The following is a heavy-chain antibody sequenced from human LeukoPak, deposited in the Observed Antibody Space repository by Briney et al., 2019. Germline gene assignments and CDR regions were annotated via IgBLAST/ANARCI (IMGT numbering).Heavy chain of an antibody. J-gene: IGHJ5*02. D-gene: IGHD6-6*01. CDR1: GGSFSGYY. CDR3: ARTFLAARPKGANWFNP. Sequence: SETLSLTCAVYGGSFSGYYWSWIRQPPGKGLEWIGEINHSGSTNYNPSLKSRVTISVDTSKNQFSLKLSSVTAADTAVYYCARTFLAARPKGANWFNPWGQGTLVTVSS. CDR2: INHSGST. V-gene: IGHV4-34*01.